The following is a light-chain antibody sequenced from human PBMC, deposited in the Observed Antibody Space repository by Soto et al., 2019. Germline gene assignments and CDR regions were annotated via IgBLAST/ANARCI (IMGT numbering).Light chain of an antibody. J-gene: IGLJ2*01. V-gene: IGLV2-8*01. CDR1: SSDVGDYNY. Sequence: QSALTQPPSVSGSPGQSVTISCTGTSSDVGDYNYVSWYQHQPDKAPKLMIYEVTKRPSGVPARFSGSKSGNTASLTVSGLQAEDEADYYCSSYAGSNNFGVFGGGTKLTVL. CDR3: SSYAGSNNFGV. CDR2: EVT.